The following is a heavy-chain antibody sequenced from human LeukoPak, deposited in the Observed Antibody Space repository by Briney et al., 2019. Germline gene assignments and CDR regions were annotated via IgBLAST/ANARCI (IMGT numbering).Heavy chain of an antibody. CDR1: GYTLTELS. CDR2: FDPEDGET. D-gene: IGHD2-15*01. Sequence: GASVKVSCKVSGYTLTELSMHWVRQAPGKGLEWMGGFDPEDGETIYARKFQGRVTMTEDTSTDTAYMELSSLRSEDTAVYYCATERPTGYCSGGSCYSRGIYFDYWGQGTLVTVSS. V-gene: IGHV1-24*01. J-gene: IGHJ4*02. CDR3: ATERPTGYCSGGSCYSRGIYFDY.